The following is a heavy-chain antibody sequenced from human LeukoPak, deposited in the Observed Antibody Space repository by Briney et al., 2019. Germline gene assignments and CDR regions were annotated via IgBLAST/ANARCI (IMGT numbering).Heavy chain of an antibody. V-gene: IGHV3-7*01. CDR1: GFTFSSYW. CDR3: ARAEFGELYRFDY. J-gene: IGHJ4*02. D-gene: IGHD3-10*01. CDR2: IKQDGSEK. Sequence: GGSLRLSCAASGFTFSSYWMSWVRQAPGKGLEWVANIKQDGSEKYYVDSVKGRFTISSDNAKNSLYLQMNSLRAEDTAVYYCARAEFGELYRFDYWGQGTLVTVSS.